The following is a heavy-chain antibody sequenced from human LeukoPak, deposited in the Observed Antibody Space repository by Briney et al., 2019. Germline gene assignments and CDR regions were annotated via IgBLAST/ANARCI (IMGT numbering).Heavy chain of an antibody. D-gene: IGHD6-19*01. CDR1: GFTFSTYA. CDR3: AKDGTVTGTLRAFDY. Sequence: GGSLRLSCAASGFTFSTYAMSWVRQAPGKGLEWVSVISSSGDSAYYADSVKGRFTISRDNSKNTLYLQMNSLRAEDTAVYYCAKDGTVTGTLRAFDYWGQGTLVTVSS. CDR2: ISSSGDSA. J-gene: IGHJ4*02. V-gene: IGHV3-23*01.